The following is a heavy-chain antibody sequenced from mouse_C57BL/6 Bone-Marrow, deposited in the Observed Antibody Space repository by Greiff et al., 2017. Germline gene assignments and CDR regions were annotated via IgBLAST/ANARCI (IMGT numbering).Heavy chain of an antibody. CDR2: IRNKANGYTT. Sequence: EVKLMESEGGLVQPGGSLSLSCAASGFTFTAYYMSWVRQPPGKALEWLGFIRNKANGYTTEYSASVKGRFTISRDNSQSILYLQMNALRAEDSATYYCARFYYYGSSYYAMDYWGQGTSVTVSS. CDR1: GFTFTAYY. D-gene: IGHD1-1*01. J-gene: IGHJ4*01. CDR3: ARFYYYGSSYYAMDY. V-gene: IGHV7-3*01.